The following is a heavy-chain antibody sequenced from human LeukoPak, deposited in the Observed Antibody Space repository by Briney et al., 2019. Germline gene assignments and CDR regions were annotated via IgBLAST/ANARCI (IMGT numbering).Heavy chain of an antibody. Sequence: GGSLRLSCAASGFTFHHYSMHWVRQPPGKGLEWVSLISWDGGITYYADSVRGRFTISRDNSKNSLSLEMNSLRTEDTALYYCAKDSNTGGYSFGSWGQGTLVTVTS. D-gene: IGHD5-12*01. CDR1: GFTFHHYS. CDR2: ISWDGGIT. J-gene: IGHJ4*02. V-gene: IGHV3-43*01. CDR3: AKDSNTGGYSFGS.